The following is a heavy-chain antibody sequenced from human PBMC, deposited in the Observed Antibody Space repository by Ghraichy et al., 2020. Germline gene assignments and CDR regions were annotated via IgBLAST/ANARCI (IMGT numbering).Heavy chain of an antibody. Sequence: GGSLRLSCAASGFTFSSYAMHWVRQAPGKGLEWVAVISYDGRNQNYADSVKGRFTISRDKSKNTLYLQMNSLTIEDTAVYYCAKVGGAAVAVAGTHFDYWGQGTLVTVSS. CDR1: GFTFSSYA. J-gene: IGHJ4*02. CDR2: ISYDGRNQ. V-gene: IGHV3-30*01. CDR3: AKVGGAAVAVAGTHFDY. D-gene: IGHD6-19*01.